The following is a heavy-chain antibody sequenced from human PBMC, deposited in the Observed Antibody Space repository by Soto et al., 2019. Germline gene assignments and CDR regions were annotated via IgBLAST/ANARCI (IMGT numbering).Heavy chain of an antibody. D-gene: IGHD1-26*01. CDR2: IRSKANSYAT. J-gene: IGHJ4*02. CDR3: ARLWSEREPNFDY. CDR1: A. Sequence: AMHWVRQASGKELEWVGRIRSKANSYATVYAASMKGRFTISRDDSKNTAYLQMNSLKTEDTAVYYCARLWSEREPNFDYWGQGTLATVSS. V-gene: IGHV3-73*01.